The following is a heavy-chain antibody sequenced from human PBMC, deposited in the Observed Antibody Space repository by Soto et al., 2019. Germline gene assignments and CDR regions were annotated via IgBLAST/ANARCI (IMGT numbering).Heavy chain of an antibody. J-gene: IGHJ4*02. V-gene: IGHV4-30-2*02. D-gene: IGHD6-19*01. CDR1: GGSISSGGYS. Sequence: SETLSLTCAVSGGSISSGGYSWSWIRQPPGKGLEWIGYMYHSGSTYYNPSLKSRVTISIDRSKNTLYLQMNSLRAEDTALYYCAKDRDISGWYYFDYWGQGTLVTVSS. CDR2: MYHSGST. CDR3: AKDRDISGWYYFDY.